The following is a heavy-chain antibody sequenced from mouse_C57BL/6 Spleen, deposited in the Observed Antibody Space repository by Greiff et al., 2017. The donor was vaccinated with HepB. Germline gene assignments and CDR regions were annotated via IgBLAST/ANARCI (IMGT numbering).Heavy chain of an antibody. Sequence: EVKLVESGEGLVKPGGSLKLSCAASGFTFSSYAMSWVRQTPEKRLEWVAYISSGGDYIYYADTVKGRFTISRDNARNTLYLQMSSLKSEDTAMYYCTRDLTSYYAMDYWGQGTSVTVSS. CDR3: TRDLTSYYAMDY. CDR2: ISSGGDYI. D-gene: IGHD4-1*01. V-gene: IGHV5-9-1*02. CDR1: GFTFSSYA. J-gene: IGHJ4*01.